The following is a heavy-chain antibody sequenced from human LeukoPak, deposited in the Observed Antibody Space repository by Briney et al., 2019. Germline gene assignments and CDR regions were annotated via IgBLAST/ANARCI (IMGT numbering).Heavy chain of an antibody. J-gene: IGHJ4*02. D-gene: IGHD4-23*01. Sequence: PSEALSLTCTVSGGSIRANSYYWAWIRQSPRKGLEWIGTLYYNGSTYLNPSLKSRVTISVDTSRNHFSLSLNSVTAADTATYYCARHPRDDYGGFGLDSWGQGILVSVYS. CDR2: LYYNGST. CDR3: ARHPRDDYGGFGLDS. V-gene: IGHV4-39*01. CDR1: GGSIRANSYY.